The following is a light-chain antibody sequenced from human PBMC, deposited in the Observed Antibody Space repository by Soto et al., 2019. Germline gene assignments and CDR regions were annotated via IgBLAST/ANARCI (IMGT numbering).Light chain of an antibody. V-gene: IGKV3-15*01. CDR1: QSVSSN. Sequence: EIVMTQSPATLSVSPGERATLSCRASQSVSSNLAWYQQKPGQAPRLLIYGASHRATGIPDRFSGSGSGTEFTLTISSLQSEDFAVYYCQKYNNWPPITFGHGTRLEIK. CDR2: GAS. J-gene: IGKJ5*01. CDR3: QKYNNWPPIT.